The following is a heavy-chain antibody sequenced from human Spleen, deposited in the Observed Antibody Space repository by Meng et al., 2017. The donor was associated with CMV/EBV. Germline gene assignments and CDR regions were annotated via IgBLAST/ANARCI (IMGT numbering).Heavy chain of an antibody. CDR2: ISTTSTYI. V-gene: IGHV3-21*01. D-gene: IGHD3-3*01. CDR3: ARLDGAFWSGYTTTDY. J-gene: IGHJ4*02. CDR1: GFTFSNYS. Sequence: GESLKISCAASGFTFSNYSMIWVRQAPGKGLEWVSFISTTSTYIYYADSMKGRFTIARDNAKNSLYLQMNSLRAEDTAVYYCARLDGAFWSGYTTTDYWGQGTLVTVSS.